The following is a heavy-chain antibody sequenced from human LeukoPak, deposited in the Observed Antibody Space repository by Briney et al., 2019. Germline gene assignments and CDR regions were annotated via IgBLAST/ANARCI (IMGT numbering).Heavy chain of an antibody. V-gene: IGHV1-24*01. CDR2: VDPEDGET. CDR1: GYTLTELS. D-gene: IGHD2-2*02. J-gene: IGHJ4*02. CDR3: ATDLILPSAAIDLIPNFDY. Sequence: AAVKVSCKVSGYTLTELSMHWVRQAPGKGLERMGGVDPEDGETIYAQKFQGRGTITEDTATDTAYMQLRSLRSEDTAVYYCATDLILPSAAIDLIPNFDYWAQGTLVPVSS.